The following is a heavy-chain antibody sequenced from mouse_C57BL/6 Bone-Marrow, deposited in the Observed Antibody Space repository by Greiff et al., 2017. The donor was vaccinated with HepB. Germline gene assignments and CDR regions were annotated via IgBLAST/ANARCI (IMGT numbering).Heavy chain of an antibody. J-gene: IGHJ3*01. CDR3: ARETAQATFAY. Sequence: QVQLQQPGAELVKPGASVKLSCKASGYTFTSYWMHWVKQRPGQGLEWIGMIHPNSGSTNYNEKFKSKATLTVDKSSSTAYMQLSSLTSEDSAVYDWARETAQATFAYWGQGTLVTVSA. D-gene: IGHD3-2*02. CDR1: GYTFTSYW. V-gene: IGHV1-64*01. CDR2: IHPNSGST.